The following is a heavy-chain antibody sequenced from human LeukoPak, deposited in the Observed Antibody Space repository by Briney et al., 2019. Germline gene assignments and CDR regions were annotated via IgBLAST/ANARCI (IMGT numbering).Heavy chain of an antibody. Sequence: GRSLRLSCAASGFTFSRYAMHWVRQAPGKGLEGVAIIWYDGSNKNYVDSVKGRFTISRDNGKNTLYLQVNSLRAEDTAVYYCARVDTAMGSLDYWGQGILVTVSS. J-gene: IGHJ4*02. CDR1: GFTFSRYA. CDR2: IWYDGSNK. V-gene: IGHV3-33*01. D-gene: IGHD5-18*01. CDR3: ARVDTAMGSLDY.